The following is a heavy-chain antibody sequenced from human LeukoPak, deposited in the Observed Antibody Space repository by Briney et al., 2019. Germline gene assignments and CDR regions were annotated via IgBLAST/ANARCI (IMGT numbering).Heavy chain of an antibody. CDR1: GYTFTSYA. V-gene: IGHV1-2*02. J-gene: IGHJ4*02. CDR2: ITPGGGT. CDR3: ARDRYGDGFAHFDY. D-gene: IGHD5-24*01. Sequence: ASVKVSCKASGYTFTSYAMHWVRQAPGQGLEWMGWITPGGGTNFPQKFQGRVAITWDTSITTAYMDLRRLTSDDTAVYYCARDRYGDGFAHFDYWGQGALVTVSS.